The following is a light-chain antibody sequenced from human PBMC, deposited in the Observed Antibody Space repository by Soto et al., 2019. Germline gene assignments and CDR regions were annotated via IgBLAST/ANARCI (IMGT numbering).Light chain of an antibody. V-gene: IGKV1-39*01. Sequence: DIQLTQSPSSLSASIGDRVTITCRASQNISIFLNWYQQKPGKAPKLLIYAASDLESGVPSRISGGGSGTDFTLTISSLQPEDFATYYCQQNSNDPLTFGPGTKVDIK. J-gene: IGKJ3*01. CDR2: AAS. CDR3: QQNSNDPLT. CDR1: QNISIF.